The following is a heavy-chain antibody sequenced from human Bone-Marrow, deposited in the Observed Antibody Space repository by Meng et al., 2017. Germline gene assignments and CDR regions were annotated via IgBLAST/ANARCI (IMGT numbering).Heavy chain of an antibody. Sequence: SETLSLTCTVSGGSISSGSYYWSWIRQPPGKGLEWIGYIYYSGSTNYNPSLKSRVTISVDTSKNQFSLKLSSVTAADTAVYYCARGFLFSYYYDSSGSLHRDYYGMDVWGQGTTVTVSS. J-gene: IGHJ6*02. CDR3: ARGFLFSYYYDSSGSLHRDYYGMDV. D-gene: IGHD3-22*01. V-gene: IGHV4-61*01. CDR2: IYYSGST. CDR1: GGSISSGSYY.